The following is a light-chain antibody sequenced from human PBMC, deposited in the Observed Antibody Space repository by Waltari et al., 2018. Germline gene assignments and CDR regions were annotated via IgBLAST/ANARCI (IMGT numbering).Light chain of an antibody. CDR2: GAS. Sequence: EIVLTQSPGTLSLSPGERATLSCRASQSVSSSYLAWYQQKPGQAPRLLIYGASSRATGIPDRLSGSGSGTDFTLTISRLEPEDFAVYYCQQYGSSPHTFGQGTKVEIK. J-gene: IGKJ1*01. CDR3: QQYGSSPHT. V-gene: IGKV3-20*01. CDR1: QSVSSSY.